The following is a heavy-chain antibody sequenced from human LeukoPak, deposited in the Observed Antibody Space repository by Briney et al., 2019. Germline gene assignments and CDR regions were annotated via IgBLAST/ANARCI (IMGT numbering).Heavy chain of an antibody. J-gene: IGHJ4*02. CDR1: GFTFSSYG. V-gene: IGHV3-30*02. Sequence: PGGSLRLSCAASGFTFSSYGMHWVRQAPGKGLEWVAFIRYDGSNKYYADSVKGRFTISRDNSKNSLYLQMNSLRAEDTAVYYCARDNGVATIGNYWGQGTLVTVSS. CDR3: ARDNGVATIGNY. CDR2: IRYDGSNK. D-gene: IGHD5-12*01.